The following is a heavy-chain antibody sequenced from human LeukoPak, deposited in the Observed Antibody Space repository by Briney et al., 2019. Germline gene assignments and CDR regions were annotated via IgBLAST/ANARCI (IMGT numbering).Heavy chain of an antibody. V-gene: IGHV4-38-2*01. CDR1: GYSISSGYY. CDR3: ARGISSRYVFDY. CDR2: IYHSGST. Sequence: PSETLSLTCAVSGYSISSGYYWGWIRQPPGKGLEWIGSIYHSGSTYYNPSLKSRVTISVDTSKNQFSLKLSSVTAADTAVYYCARGISSRYVFDYWGQGTLVTVSS. J-gene: IGHJ4*02. D-gene: IGHD6-13*01.